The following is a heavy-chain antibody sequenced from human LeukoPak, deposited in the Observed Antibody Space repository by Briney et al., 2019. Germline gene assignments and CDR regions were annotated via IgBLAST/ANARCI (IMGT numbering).Heavy chain of an antibody. CDR2: IYYSGST. J-gene: IGHJ3*02. CDR3: ARDRTNSGRYRRDAFDI. V-gene: IGHV4-59*01. Sequence: PSETLSLTCTVSGGSISSYYWSWIRQPPGKGLEWIGYIYYSGSTNYNPSLKSRVTISVDTSKNQFSLKLSSVTAADTAVYYCARDRTNSGRYRRDAFDIWGQGTMVTVSS. D-gene: IGHD6-19*01. CDR1: GGSISSYY.